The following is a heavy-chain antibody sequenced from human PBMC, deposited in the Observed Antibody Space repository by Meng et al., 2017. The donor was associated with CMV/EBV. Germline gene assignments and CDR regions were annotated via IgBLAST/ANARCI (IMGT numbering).Heavy chain of an antibody. J-gene: IGHJ6*02. CDR3: ARDHRSMDA. CDR2: INSDGSST. CDR1: GFTFSSYW. Sequence: GESLKISCAASGFTFSSYWTHWVRQAPGKGLVWVSRINSDGSSTSYADSVKGRFTISRDNAKNTLYLQMNSLRAEDTAVYYCARDHRSMDAWGQGTTVTVSS. V-gene: IGHV3-74*01.